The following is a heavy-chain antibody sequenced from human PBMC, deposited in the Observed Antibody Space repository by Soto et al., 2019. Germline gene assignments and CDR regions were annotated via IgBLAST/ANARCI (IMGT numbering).Heavy chain of an antibody. CDR1: GGSRSSYY. CDR2: IYYSGST. Sequence: PSETLSLTCTVSGGSRSSYYWSWIRQSPGKGLEWIGYIYYSGSTNYNPSLKSRVAISLDTSKNQFSLMLSSVTAADTAVYYCARGEWLATIKPYFAYWGQGTLVTVSS. V-gene: IGHV4-59*01. CDR3: ARGEWLATIKPYFAY. D-gene: IGHD5-12*01. J-gene: IGHJ4*02.